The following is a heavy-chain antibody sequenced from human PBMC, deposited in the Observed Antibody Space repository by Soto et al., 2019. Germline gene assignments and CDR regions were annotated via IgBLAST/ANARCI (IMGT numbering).Heavy chain of an antibody. D-gene: IGHD6-19*01. CDR1: GGSISSSSYY. CDR3: ARANQSGWYSMNWFDP. V-gene: IGHV4-39*01. CDR2: IYYSGST. J-gene: IGHJ5*02. Sequence: SETLSLTCTVSGGSISSSSYYWGWIRQPPGKGLEWIGSIYYSGSTYYNPSLKSRITINPDTSKNQFSLQLNSVTPEDTAVYYCARANQSGWYSMNWFDPWGQGTLVTVSS.